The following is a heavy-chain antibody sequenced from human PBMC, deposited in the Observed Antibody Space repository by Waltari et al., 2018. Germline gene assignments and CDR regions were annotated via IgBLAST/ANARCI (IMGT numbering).Heavy chain of an antibody. CDR1: GYTFTGYY. CDR3: ARTTTIFGVVNFDY. Sequence: QVQLVQSGAEVKKPGASVKVSCKASGYTFTGYYMHWVRQAPGQGLEWMGWINPNSGGTNYAQKFQGRVTMTRDTSISTAYMDLSRLRSDDTAVYFCARTTTIFGVVNFDYWGQGTLVIVSS. D-gene: IGHD3-3*01. J-gene: IGHJ4*02. V-gene: IGHV1-2*02. CDR2: INPNSGGT.